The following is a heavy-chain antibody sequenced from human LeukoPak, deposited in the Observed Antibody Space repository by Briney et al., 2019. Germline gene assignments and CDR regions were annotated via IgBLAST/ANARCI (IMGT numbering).Heavy chain of an antibody. CDR3: ARGNEYSSSFRGWYFDY. Sequence: PSEILSLTCTVSGGSISSYYWSWIRQPPGKGLEWIGYIYYSGSTNYNPSLKSRVTISVDTSKNQFSLKLSSVTAADTAVYYCARGNEYSSSFRGWYFDYWGQGTLVTVSS. J-gene: IGHJ4*02. D-gene: IGHD6-6*01. CDR2: IYYSGST. CDR1: GGSISSYY. V-gene: IGHV4-59*01.